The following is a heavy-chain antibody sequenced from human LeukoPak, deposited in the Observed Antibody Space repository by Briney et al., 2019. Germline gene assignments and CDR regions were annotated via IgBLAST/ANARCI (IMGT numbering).Heavy chain of an antibody. CDR1: EFTFDEYV. CDR2: ISWNSGSI. J-gene: IGHJ4*02. CDR3: AKDTRPYYYGSGRPDY. Sequence: GGSLRLSCAASEFTFDEYVMHWVRQAPGKGLEWVSSISWNSGSIGYADSVKGRFTISRDNAKNSLYLQMNSLRAEDTALYYCAKDTRPYYYGSGRPDYWGQGTLVTVSS. V-gene: IGHV3-9*01. D-gene: IGHD3-10*01.